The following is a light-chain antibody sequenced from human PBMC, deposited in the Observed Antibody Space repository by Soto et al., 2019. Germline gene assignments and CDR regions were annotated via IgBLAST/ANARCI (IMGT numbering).Light chain of an antibody. CDR1: QIISTY. Sequence: DIQMTQSPSSLSASVGDRVTITCRASQIISTYLNWYQQKPGKAPKLLIYAASSLQSGVPSRFSGSGSGTDFTLTISSLRPEDFATYYCQQSYSTPYTFGQETKLEIK. V-gene: IGKV1-39*01. J-gene: IGKJ2*01. CDR2: AAS. CDR3: QQSYSTPYT.